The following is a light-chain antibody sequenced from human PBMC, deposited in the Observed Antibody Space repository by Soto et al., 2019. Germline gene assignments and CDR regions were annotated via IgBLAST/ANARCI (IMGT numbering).Light chain of an antibody. Sequence: DIQVIQAPSSLSASVGDRVTITCRASLRIATYLNWYQQKPGKAPKLLIYAASSLQSGVPSRFSGGGFGTDFTLTISSLQSEDFATYYCQQNSSPPPITFGQGTRLDIK. J-gene: IGKJ5*01. CDR1: LRIATY. CDR3: QQNSSPPPIT. V-gene: IGKV1-39*01. CDR2: AAS.